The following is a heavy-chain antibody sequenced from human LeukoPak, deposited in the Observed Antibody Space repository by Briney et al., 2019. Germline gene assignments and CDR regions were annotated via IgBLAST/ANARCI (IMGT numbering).Heavy chain of an antibody. J-gene: IGHJ4*02. CDR3: TRDGEGASHY. D-gene: IGHD3-10*01. V-gene: IGHV3-7*03. CDR2: TKPDERGK. Sequence: GGSLRLSCVGSGFSFSNYWMGWIRQAPGKGLEWVANTKPDERGKYYVDSVKGRFTISRDNAKNSLYLQMNSLRVDDTAVYYCTRDGEGASHYWGQGTLVTASS. CDR1: GFSFSNYW.